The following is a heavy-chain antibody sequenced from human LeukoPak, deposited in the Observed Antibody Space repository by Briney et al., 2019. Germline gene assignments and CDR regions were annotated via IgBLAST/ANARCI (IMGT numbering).Heavy chain of an antibody. J-gene: IGHJ5*02. V-gene: IGHV3-23*01. D-gene: IGHD3-10*01. CDR2: ISGSGGST. Sequence: GGSLRLSCAASGFTFSSYAMSWVRQAPGKGLEWVSAISGSGGSTYYADSVKGRFTISRDNSKNTLYLQMNSLRTEDTAVYYCAIGSGSFSFDPWGQGTLVTVSS. CDR1: GFTFSSYA. CDR3: AIGSGSFSFDP.